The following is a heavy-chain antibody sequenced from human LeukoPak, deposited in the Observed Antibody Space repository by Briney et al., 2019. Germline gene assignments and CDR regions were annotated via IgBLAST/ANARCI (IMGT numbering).Heavy chain of an antibody. CDR1: GFTFSSYA. CDR3: AKDIVVVVAVTQ. J-gene: IGHJ4*02. Sequence: PGGSLRLSCAASGFTFSSYAMSWVRQAPGKGLEWVAAISGSGGSTYYADSVKGRFTISRDNSKNTLYLQMNSLRAEDTAVYYCAKDIVVVVAVTQWGQGTLVTVSS. D-gene: IGHD2-15*01. CDR2: ISGSGGST. V-gene: IGHV3-23*01.